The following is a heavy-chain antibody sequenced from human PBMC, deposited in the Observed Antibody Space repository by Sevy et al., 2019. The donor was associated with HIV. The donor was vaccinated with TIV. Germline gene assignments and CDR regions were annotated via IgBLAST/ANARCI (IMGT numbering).Heavy chain of an antibody. CDR3: TRDRTYSSGWFGNYYYDMDV. V-gene: IGHV1-2*04. CDR1: GYPFTGYY. Sequence: ASVKVSCKASGYPFTGYYVHWVRQAPGQGLEWMGWINPNSGGTNYAQKFQGWVTMTRDTSITKAYMELSMLRSDDTAVYYCTRDRTYSSGWFGNYYYDMDVWGQGTTVTVSS. CDR2: INPNSGGT. J-gene: IGHJ6*01. D-gene: IGHD6-19*01.